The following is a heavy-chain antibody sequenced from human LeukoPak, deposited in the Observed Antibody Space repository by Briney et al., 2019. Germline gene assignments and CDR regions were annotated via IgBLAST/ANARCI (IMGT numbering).Heavy chain of an antibody. Sequence: GGSLTLSCTAPGFTLGDYAISWVRQAPGKGLEWVGFIRSKAYGGTTEYAASVKGRFTISKDDSKSIAYLQMNSLKTEDTAVYYCTRGPQITSFGVRDGMDVWGQGTTVTVSS. D-gene: IGHD3-3*01. V-gene: IGHV3-49*04. CDR2: IRSKAYGGTT. CDR1: GFTLGDYA. J-gene: IGHJ6*02. CDR3: TRGPQITSFGVRDGMDV.